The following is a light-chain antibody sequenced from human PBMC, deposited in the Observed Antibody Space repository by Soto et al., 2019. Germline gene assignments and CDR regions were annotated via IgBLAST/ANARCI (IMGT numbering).Light chain of an antibody. CDR3: SAYAGSNNFVL. J-gene: IGLJ2*01. V-gene: IGLV2-8*01. CDR2: EVT. CDR1: SSDVGAYKY. Sequence: QSALTQPPSASGSPGQSVTISCTGTSSDVGAYKYVSWYQQHPGKAPKLMIYEVTKRPSGVPDRFSASKSGNTASLTVSRLQAEDEADYYCSAYAGSNNFVLFGGGTKVTVL.